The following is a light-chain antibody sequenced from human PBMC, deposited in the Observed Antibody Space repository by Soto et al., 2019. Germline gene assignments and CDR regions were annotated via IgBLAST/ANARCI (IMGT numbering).Light chain of an antibody. CDR3: QQRSNWWT. V-gene: IGKV3D-11*01. CDR1: QGIGLK. Sequence: EIVMTQSPATLSVSPGERVTLSCRASQGIGLKLAWYQHKPGQAPRLLFYDASTRATGLPARFSGSGSGTDFTLTISSLEPEDFAVYYCQQRSNWWTFGQGTKVEIK. J-gene: IGKJ1*01. CDR2: DAS.